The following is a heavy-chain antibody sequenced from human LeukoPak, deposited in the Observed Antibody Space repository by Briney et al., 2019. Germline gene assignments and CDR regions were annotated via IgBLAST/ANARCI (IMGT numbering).Heavy chain of an antibody. Sequence: PSETLSLTCTVSGGSISSGDYYWSWIRQPPGKGLEWIVEINHSGSTNYNPSLKRRVTISVDTSKNQSSLKLSSVTAADTAVYYCASRPRRIDFWSGYSSYYYYGMDVWGQGTTVTVSS. CDR2: INHSGST. CDR1: GGSISSGDYY. J-gene: IGHJ6*02. D-gene: IGHD3-3*01. V-gene: IGHV4-39*07. CDR3: ASRPRRIDFWSGYSSYYYYGMDV.